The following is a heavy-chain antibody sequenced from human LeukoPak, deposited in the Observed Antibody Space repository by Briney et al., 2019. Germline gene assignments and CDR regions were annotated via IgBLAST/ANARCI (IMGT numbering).Heavy chain of an antibody. CDR3: ARDSVYSGSSLDY. Sequence: SETLSLTCAVSGGSISSGGYSWSWIGQPPGKGLEWIGYIYYSGSTYYNPSLKSRVTISVDTSKNQFSLKLSSVTAADTAVYYCARDSVYSGSSLDYWGQGTLVTVSS. CDR1: GGSISSGGYS. D-gene: IGHD1-26*01. J-gene: IGHJ4*02. V-gene: IGHV4-30-4*07. CDR2: IYYSGST.